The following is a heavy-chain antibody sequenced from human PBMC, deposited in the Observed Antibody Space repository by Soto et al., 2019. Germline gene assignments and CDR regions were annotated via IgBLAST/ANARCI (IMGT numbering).Heavy chain of an antibody. D-gene: IGHD4-17*01. Sequence: QVQLQESGPGLVKPSQTLSLTCTVSGGSISGGVYYWSWIRQPPGKGLEWIGYIFDSGSTYYNPSLKSRVTISVDTSKNQFPLRLSSVTAADTAVYYCAREIIPLTTDWYFDLWGRDTLVTVSS. CDR3: AREIIPLTTDWYFDL. CDR2: IFDSGST. V-gene: IGHV4-30-4*01. J-gene: IGHJ2*01. CDR1: GGSISGGVYY.